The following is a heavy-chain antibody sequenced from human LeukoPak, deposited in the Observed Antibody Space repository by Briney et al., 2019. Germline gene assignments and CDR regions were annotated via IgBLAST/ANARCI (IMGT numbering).Heavy chain of an antibody. V-gene: IGHV1-2*02. D-gene: IGHD1-1*01. J-gene: IGHJ6*02. CDR1: GNTFTGYY. CDR2: INPKDGDT. Sequence: ASVIVSCKTSGNTFTGYYVHWVRQAPSQGLEWVGWINPKDGDTNYAQKFQGRVNMTKDASISTAYMELTSLTSADPAVYYCVRDKSGNWNRPYYYSGLDVWGQGTTVTVSS. CDR3: VRDKSGNWNRPYYYSGLDV.